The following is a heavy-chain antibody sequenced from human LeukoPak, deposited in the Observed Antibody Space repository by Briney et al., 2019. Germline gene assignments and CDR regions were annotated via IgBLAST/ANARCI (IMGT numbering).Heavy chain of an antibody. CDR2: IRYDGSNK. D-gene: IGHD1-1*01. Sequence: AGGSLRLSCAASGFTFSSYGMHWVRQAPGKGLEWVAFIRYDGSNKYYADSVKGRFTISRDNSKNTLYLQMNSLRAEDTAVYYCAKTTGAPTPYDYWGQGTLVTVSS. CDR3: AKTTGAPTPYDY. J-gene: IGHJ4*02. V-gene: IGHV3-30*02. CDR1: GFTFSSYG.